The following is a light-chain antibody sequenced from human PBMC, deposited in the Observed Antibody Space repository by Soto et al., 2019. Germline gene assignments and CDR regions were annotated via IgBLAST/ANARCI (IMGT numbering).Light chain of an antibody. CDR3: GADHGSGSNFVFV. J-gene: IGLJ2*01. CDR2: VGTGGIVG. V-gene: IGLV9-49*01. Sequence: QSVLTQPPSASASLGASVTLTCTLSSGYSNYKVDWYQQRPGKGPRFVMRVGTGGIVGSKGDGIPDSFSVLGSGLNRYLTIKNIQEEDESDYHCGADHGSGSNFVFVVGGGTKLTVL. CDR1: SGYSNYK.